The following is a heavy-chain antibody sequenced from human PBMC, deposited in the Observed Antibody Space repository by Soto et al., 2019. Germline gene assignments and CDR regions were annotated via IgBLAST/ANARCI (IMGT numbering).Heavy chain of an antibody. CDR3: ARESVAVAGTDFDN. J-gene: IGHJ4*02. Sequence: SETLSLTCTVSGGSISSGGYYWSWIRQHPGKGLEWIGYIYYSGSTYYNPSLKSRLTISVDTSKNQFSLKLTSVTAADTAVYYCARESVAVAGTDFDNWGQGTLVTVSS. CDR2: IYYSGST. CDR1: GGSISSGGYY. D-gene: IGHD6-19*01. V-gene: IGHV4-31*03.